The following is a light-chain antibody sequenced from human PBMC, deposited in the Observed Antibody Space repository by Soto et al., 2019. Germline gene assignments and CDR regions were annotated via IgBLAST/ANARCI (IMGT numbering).Light chain of an antibody. CDR2: SNN. CDR3: AAWDDSLIGV. V-gene: IGLV1-44*01. J-gene: IGLJ2*01. CDR1: RSNIGSNT. Sequence: QPVLTQPPSASGTPGQRVTISCSGSRSNIGSNTVNWYQQLPGTAPKLLIYSNNQRPSGVPDRFSGSKSGTSASLAISGLQSEDEADYYCAAWDDSLIGVFGGGTKLTVL.